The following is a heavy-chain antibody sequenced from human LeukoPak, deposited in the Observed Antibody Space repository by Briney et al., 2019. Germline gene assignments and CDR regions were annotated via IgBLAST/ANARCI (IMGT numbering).Heavy chain of an antibody. V-gene: IGHV4-38-2*02. J-gene: IGHJ2*01. CDR1: GYSISSGFY. D-gene: IGHD5-18*01. CDR3: AREVRGYSYGYRPTELYWYIDV. Sequence: NSSETLSLTCTVSGYSISSGFYWGWIRRPPGKVLEWIGSIYHRGSTYYNPSLKSRVAISVDTSKNQFSLKLSSVTAADTAVYYCAREVRGYSYGYRPTELYWYIDVWGRGTLVTVSS. CDR2: IYHRGST.